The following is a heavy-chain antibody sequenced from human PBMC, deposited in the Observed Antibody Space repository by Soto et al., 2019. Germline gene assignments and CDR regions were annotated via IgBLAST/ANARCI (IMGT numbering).Heavy chain of an antibody. D-gene: IGHD3-22*01. Sequence: GGSLRLSCAASGFTFSSYNMNWVRQAPGKGLEWVSYISSSSSTIYYADSVKGRFTISRDNAKNSLYLKINSLRAEDTAVSSCARDQYYYDISGYLYWGEGTLVTVCS. CDR2: ISSSSSTI. J-gene: IGHJ4*02. V-gene: IGHV3-48*01. CDR1: GFTFSSYN. CDR3: ARDQYYYDISGYLY.